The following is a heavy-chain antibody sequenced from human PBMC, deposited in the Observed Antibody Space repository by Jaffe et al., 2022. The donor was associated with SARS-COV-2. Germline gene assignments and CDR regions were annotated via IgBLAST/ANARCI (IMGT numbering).Heavy chain of an antibody. CDR1: GVTFSSHA. CDR2: VSGNGAVT. J-gene: IGHJ4*02. Sequence: QQLESGGTLVQPGGSLRLSCAASGVTFSSHAMSWVRQAPGKGLEWVSGVSGNGAVTYHADSVKGRFIISRDNSKDTMYLQMNSLRAEDTAVYYCAQEMTAARRGYFDDWGQGTLVTVSS. V-gene: IGHV3-23*01. CDR3: AQEMTAARRGYFDD. D-gene: IGHD6-6*01.